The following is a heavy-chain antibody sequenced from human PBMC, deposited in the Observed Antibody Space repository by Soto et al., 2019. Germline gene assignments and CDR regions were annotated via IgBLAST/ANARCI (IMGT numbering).Heavy chain of an antibody. CDR2: IIPIFGTA. CDR3: ARGNHRWLQLWYFDL. D-gene: IGHD5-12*01. V-gene: IGHV1-69*13. CDR1: GGTFSSYT. Sequence: SVKVSCMASGGTFSSYTISWVRQAPGQGLEWMGGIIPIFGTANYAQKFQGRVTITADESTSTAYMELSSLRSEDTAVYYCARGNHRWLQLWYFDLWGRGTLVIVSS. J-gene: IGHJ2*01.